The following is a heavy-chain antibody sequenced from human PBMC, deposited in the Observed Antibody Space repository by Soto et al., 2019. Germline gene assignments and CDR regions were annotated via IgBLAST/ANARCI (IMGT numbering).Heavy chain of an antibody. V-gene: IGHV3-30-3*01. D-gene: IGHD6-19*01. CDR1: GFMFSTYA. J-gene: IGHJ5*02. CDR3: ARDQGRTVTRGDWFDP. Sequence: QVQLVESGGGVVQPGRSLRLSCAASGFMFSTYAMHWVRQAPGKGLEWVAVISYDGSDIYHGDSGKGRFTISRDNSRNTLYLEMNSLQTEDTAVFYCARDQGRTVTRGDWFDPWGQGTLVTVSS. CDR2: ISYDGSDI.